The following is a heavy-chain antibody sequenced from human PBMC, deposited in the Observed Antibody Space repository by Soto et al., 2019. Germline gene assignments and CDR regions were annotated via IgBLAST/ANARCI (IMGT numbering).Heavy chain of an antibody. J-gene: IGHJ5*02. CDR1: TFSMYS. D-gene: IGHD1-26*01. CDR3: TRDEGGSYASWFHP. CDR2: ISSGAAYI. Sequence: EVQVVESGGGLVKPGGSLTLSCNFTFSMYSMNWVRQAPGKGLEWVASISSGAAYIKYADSVQGRFTISRDNAKNSVSLQMSSLRVEDTAVYFCTRDEGGSYASWFHPWGQGTQVTVSA. V-gene: IGHV3-21*01.